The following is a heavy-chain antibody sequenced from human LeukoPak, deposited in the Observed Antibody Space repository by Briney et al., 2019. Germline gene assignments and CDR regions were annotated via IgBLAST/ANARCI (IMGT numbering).Heavy chain of an antibody. Sequence: GGSLGLSCAASGFTFRNYWMSWVRQAPGKGLEWVANIKEDGSEKHYVDSVKGRFTISRDNAKNSLYLQSLYLQMNSLRAEDTAVYYCARAHYSSFDYWGQGTLVTVSS. V-gene: IGHV3-7*01. J-gene: IGHJ4*02. D-gene: IGHD6-13*01. CDR1: GFTFRNYW. CDR2: IKEDGSEK. CDR3: ARAHYSSFDY.